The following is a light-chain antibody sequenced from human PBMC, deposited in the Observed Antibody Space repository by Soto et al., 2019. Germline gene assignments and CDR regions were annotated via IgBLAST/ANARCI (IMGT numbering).Light chain of an antibody. CDR1: SSDVGSYNR. V-gene: IGLV2-18*02. Sequence: QSALTQPPSVSGSPGQSVTISCTGTSSDVGSYNRVSWYQQPPGTAPKLMIYEVSNRPSGVPDRFSGSKSGNTASLTISGLQAEDDADYSCSSYTSSSTFYVFGTGTKLTVL. CDR2: EVS. J-gene: IGLJ1*01. CDR3: SSYTSSSTFYV.